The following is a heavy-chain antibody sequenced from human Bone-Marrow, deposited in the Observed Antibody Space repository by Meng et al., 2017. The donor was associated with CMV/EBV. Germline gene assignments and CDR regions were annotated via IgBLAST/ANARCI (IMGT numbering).Heavy chain of an antibody. CDR1: GLTSSSYG. V-gene: IGHV3-33*06. CDR2: IWYDGSNK. J-gene: IGHJ6*02. D-gene: IGHD3-3*01. CDR3: AKDGEYQLLLHYDFWSGTLDV. Sequence: GGSLRLSCAASGLTSSSYGMHWVRQAPDKGLEWVAVIWYDGSNKYYADYVKGRFTISRDNSKNTLYLQMNSLRAEDTAVYYCAKDGEYQLLLHYDFWSGTLDVWGQGTTVTVSS.